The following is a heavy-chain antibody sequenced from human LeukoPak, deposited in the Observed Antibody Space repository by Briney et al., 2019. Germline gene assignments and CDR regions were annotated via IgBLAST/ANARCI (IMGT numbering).Heavy chain of an antibody. CDR2: INHSGST. CDR3: AHTVTAYCSGTSCYPREYYGMDV. CDR1: GGSFSGYY. J-gene: IGHJ6*02. Sequence: SETLSLTCAVYGGSFSGYYWSWIRQPPGRGLEWIGEINHSGSTNYNPSLKSRVTISVDTSKNQFSLKLSSVTAADTAVYYCAHTVTAYCSGTSCYPREYYGMDVWGQGTTVTVSS. D-gene: IGHD2-2*01. V-gene: IGHV4-34*01.